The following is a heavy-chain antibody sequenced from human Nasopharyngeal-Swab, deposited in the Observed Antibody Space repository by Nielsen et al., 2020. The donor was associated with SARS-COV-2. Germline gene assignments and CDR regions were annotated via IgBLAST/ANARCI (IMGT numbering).Heavy chain of an antibody. CDR2: IYDSGST. CDR3: ARELGARNLYFDS. V-gene: IGHV4-59*01. J-gene: IGHJ4*02. Sequence: WIRQPPGKGLEWIGYIYDSGSTNYNPSLKSRVTISVDTSKNQFSLKLSSVTAADTAVYYCARELGARNLYFDSWDQATLVTVSS. D-gene: IGHD3-10*01.